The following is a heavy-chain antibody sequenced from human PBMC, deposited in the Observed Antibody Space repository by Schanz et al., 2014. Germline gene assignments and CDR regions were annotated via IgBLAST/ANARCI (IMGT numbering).Heavy chain of an antibody. J-gene: IGHJ5*02. D-gene: IGHD3-10*01. CDR1: GFTFSSYG. Sequence: QAQLVESGGGVVQPGRSLRLSCAASGFTFSSYGMHWVRQAPGKGLEWVAVIWFDGSNEFYADSVKGRFTISRDNSKNTLYLQMNSLRSEDTAMYYCARDASPWERYYGSGLISWGQGTLVTVSS. CDR3: ARDASPWERYYGSGLIS. V-gene: IGHV3-33*01. CDR2: IWFDGSNE.